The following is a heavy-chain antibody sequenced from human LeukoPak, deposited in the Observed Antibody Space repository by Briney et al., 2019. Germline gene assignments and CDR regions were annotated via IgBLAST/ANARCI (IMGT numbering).Heavy chain of an antibody. CDR2: ISYDGSNK. Sequence: GGSLRLSCAASGFTFSNYWMHWVRQAPGKGLEWVAVISYDGSNKYYADSVKGRFTISRDNSKNTLYLQMNSLSAEDTAVYYCAKGLGYCSSTSCLPNDYWGQGTLVTVSS. CDR1: GFTFSNYW. J-gene: IGHJ4*02. D-gene: IGHD2-2*01. V-gene: IGHV3-30*18. CDR3: AKGLGYCSSTSCLPNDY.